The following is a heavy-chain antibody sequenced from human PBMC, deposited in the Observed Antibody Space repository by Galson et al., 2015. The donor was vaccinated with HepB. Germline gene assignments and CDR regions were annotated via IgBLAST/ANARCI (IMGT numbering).Heavy chain of an antibody. CDR2: INPSGGST. J-gene: IGHJ4*02. D-gene: IGHD3-10*01. CDR3: ARDYLRATRGGDSGSASLYIDY. CDR1: GYTFTSYY. V-gene: IGHV1-46*03. Sequence: SVKVSCKASGYTFTSYYMHWVRQAPGQGLEWMGIINPSGGSTSYAQKFQGRVTMTRDTSTSTVYMELSSLRSEDTAVYYCARDYLRATRGGDSGSASLYIDYWGQGTLVTVSS.